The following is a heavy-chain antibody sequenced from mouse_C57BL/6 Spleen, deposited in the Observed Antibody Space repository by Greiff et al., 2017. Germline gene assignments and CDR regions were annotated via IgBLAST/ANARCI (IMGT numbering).Heavy chain of an antibody. CDR1: GYTFTDYY. CDR3: ARKGEGCDY. V-gene: IGHV1-76*01. Sequence: VQLQESGAELVRPGASVKLSCKASGYTFTDYYINWVKQRPGQGLEWIARIYPGSGNTYYNEKFKGKATLTAEKSSSTAYMQLRSLTSEDSAVYFCARKGEGCDYWGQGTTLTVSS. D-gene: IGHD3-3*01. CDR2: IYPGSGNT. J-gene: IGHJ2*01.